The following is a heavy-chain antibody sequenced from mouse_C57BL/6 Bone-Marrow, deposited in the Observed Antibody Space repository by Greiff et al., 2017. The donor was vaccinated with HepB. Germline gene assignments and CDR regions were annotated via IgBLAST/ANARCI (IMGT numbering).Heavy chain of an antibody. V-gene: IGHV1-64*01. J-gene: IGHJ3*01. Sequence: QVQLQQPGAELVKPGASVKLSCKASGYTFTSYWMHWVKQRPGQGLEWIGMIPPNSGSTNYNEKFKSKATLTVDKTSSPAYMQLSSLTSEDSAVYYCAGEWVGWFDVWGQGTPVTVSA. CDR1: GYTFTSYW. CDR2: IPPNSGST. CDR3: AGEWVGWFDV. D-gene: IGHD3-3*01.